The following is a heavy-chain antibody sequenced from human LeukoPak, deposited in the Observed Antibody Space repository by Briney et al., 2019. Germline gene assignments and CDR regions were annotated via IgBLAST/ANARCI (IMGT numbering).Heavy chain of an antibody. D-gene: IGHD1-26*01. CDR3: ARERVGAPYYYYMDV. CDR1: GGSISSGSYY. CDR2: IYTSGST. J-gene: IGHJ6*03. Sequence: SQTLSLTCTVSGGSISSGSYYWSWIRQPAWKVLEWIGRIYTSGSTNYNPSLKSRVTISVDTSKNQFSLKLSSVTAADTAVYCCARERVGAPYYYYMDVCGKGTTVTVS. V-gene: IGHV4-61*02.